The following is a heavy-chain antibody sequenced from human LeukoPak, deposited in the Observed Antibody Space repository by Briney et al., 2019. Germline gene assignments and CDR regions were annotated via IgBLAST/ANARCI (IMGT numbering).Heavy chain of an antibody. D-gene: IGHD2-8*01. CDR3: AKGRGCNNGVCYMDY. CDR1: GFTFSSYA. V-gene: IGHV3-23*01. J-gene: IGHJ4*02. Sequence: PGGSLRLSCAASGFTFSSYAMSWVRQAPGKGLEWVSAISGSGGSTYYADSVKGRFTISRDNSNNTLYLQMNSETAADPAVYYCAKGRGCNNGVCYMDYWGQGTLVNVSS. CDR2: ISGSGGST.